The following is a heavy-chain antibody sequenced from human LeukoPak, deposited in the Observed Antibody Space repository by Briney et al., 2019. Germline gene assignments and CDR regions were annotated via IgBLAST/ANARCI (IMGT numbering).Heavy chain of an antibody. Sequence: GASVKVSCKAFGYTFTGYWMHWVRRAPGQGPEWMGVISPSGGSTIYAQKFKGRVTLTRDMSTSTDYLELSSLRSEDAAVYYCARDNSVRDEAWWFNPWGQGTLVTVSS. J-gene: IGHJ5*02. D-gene: IGHD5-24*01. CDR1: GYTFTGYW. CDR3: ARDNSVRDEAWWFNP. CDR2: ISPSGGST. V-gene: IGHV1-46*01.